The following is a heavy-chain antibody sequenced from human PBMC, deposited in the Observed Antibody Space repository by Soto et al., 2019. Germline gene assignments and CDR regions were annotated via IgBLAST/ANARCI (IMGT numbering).Heavy chain of an antibody. CDR2: IYYSGST. CDR3: ARGLSVTLFDQ. CDR1: GGSISTGGYY. J-gene: IGHJ4*02. D-gene: IGHD4-17*01. Sequence: QVQLQESGPGLVKPSQTLSLTCTVSGGSISTGGYYWTWIRQHPGKGLEWIGYIYYSGSTYYNPSLKSRVTISVNTSKNQFSLKLSSVTDADKAVYYCARGLSVTLFDQWGQRTLVTVSS. V-gene: IGHV4-31*03.